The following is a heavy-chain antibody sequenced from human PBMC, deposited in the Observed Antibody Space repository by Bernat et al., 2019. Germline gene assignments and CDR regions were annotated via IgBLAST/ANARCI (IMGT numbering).Heavy chain of an antibody. CDR3: ARELAAKGYFDY. D-gene: IGHD1-1*01. V-gene: IGHV1-69*06. CDR2: IIPIFGTA. Sequence: QVQLVQSGAEVKKPGSSVKVSCKASGGTFSSYAISWVRQAPGQGLEWMGGIIPIFGTANYAQKFQGRVTITADKSTSTDDMELSSLRSEDTAVYYCARELAAKGYFDYWGQGTLVTVSS. J-gene: IGHJ4*02. CDR1: GGTFSSYA.